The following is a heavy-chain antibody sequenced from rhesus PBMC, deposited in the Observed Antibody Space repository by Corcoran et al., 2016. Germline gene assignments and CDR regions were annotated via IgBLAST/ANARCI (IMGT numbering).Heavy chain of an antibody. J-gene: IGHJ5-1*01. CDR2: IYGNSAST. Sequence: QVQLQQWGEGLVKPSDTLSLTCAVYGGSISGYYYWIWIRQPPWKGLEWIRYIYGNSASTNYNPYLQIRVTISKATSKNLFSLKLSSVTAADTAVYYCARENNWNYGDVWGPGVLVTVSS. V-gene: IGHV4-73*01. CDR1: GGSISGYYY. D-gene: IGHD1-26*01. CDR3: ARENNWNYGDV.